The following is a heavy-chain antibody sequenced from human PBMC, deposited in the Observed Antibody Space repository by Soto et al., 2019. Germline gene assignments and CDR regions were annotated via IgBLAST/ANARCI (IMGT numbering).Heavy chain of an antibody. CDR3: AKDGTVTTHARVRDYYYYMDV. CDR2: ISGSGGST. J-gene: IGHJ6*03. V-gene: IGHV3-23*01. Sequence: EVQLLESGGGLVQPGGSLRLSCAASGFTFSSYAMSWVRQAPGKGLEWVSAISGSGGSTYYADSVKGRFTISRDNSKNTLYLQMNSLRAEDTAVYYCAKDGTVTTHARVRDYYYYMDVWGKGTTVTVSS. CDR1: GFTFSSYA. D-gene: IGHD4-17*01.